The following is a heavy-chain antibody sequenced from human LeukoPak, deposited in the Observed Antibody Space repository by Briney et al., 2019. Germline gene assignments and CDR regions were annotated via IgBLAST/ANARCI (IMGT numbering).Heavy chain of an antibody. CDR1: GGTFSSYA. D-gene: IGHD5-18*01. Sequence: GSSVKLSCEASGGTFSSYAISWVRQAPGQGLEWMGRIIAIFGTANYAQKCQGRVKITTDESTSTAYMELSSLRSEETSVYYCARGGYSYGYFDYWGQGTLVTVSS. V-gene: IGHV1-69*05. J-gene: IGHJ4*02. CDR3: ARGGYSYGYFDY. CDR2: IIAIFGTA.